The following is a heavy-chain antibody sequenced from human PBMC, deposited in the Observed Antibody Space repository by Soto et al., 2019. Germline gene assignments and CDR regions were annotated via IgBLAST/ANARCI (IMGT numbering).Heavy chain of an antibody. J-gene: IGHJ4*02. CDR3: AKGDGNYYGSGSYYDF. CDR1: GFTFSNYA. CDR2: ITASGGST. D-gene: IGHD3-10*01. V-gene: IGHV3-23*01. Sequence: EVQLLESGGGLVQPGGSLRLSCAASGFTFSNYAMSWVHQAPGKGLEWVSVITASGGSTYYADSVKGRFTISRDNSKTTLYLQVNSLRAEDTALYYCAKGDGNYYGSGSYYDFRGQGTLVTVSS.